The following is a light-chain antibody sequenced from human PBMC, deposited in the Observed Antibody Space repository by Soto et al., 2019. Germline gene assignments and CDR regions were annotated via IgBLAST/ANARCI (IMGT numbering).Light chain of an antibody. CDR1: QTVRNNY. CDR3: QQYHEWREM. J-gene: IGKJ1*01. Sequence: EFVLTQSPGTLSLSPGERATLSCRASQTVRNNYLAWYQQKPGQAPRLLTYDASSRATVIPDRFSGSGSRTEIDLVVISLESEDLADYYRQQYHEWREMFGRGNRVGIK. CDR2: DAS. V-gene: IGKV3-20*01.